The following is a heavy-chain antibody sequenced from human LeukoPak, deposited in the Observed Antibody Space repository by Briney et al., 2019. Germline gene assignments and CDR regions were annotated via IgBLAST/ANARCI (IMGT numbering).Heavy chain of an antibody. J-gene: IGHJ3*02. Sequence: PGGSLRLSCAASGFTFSSYSMNWVRQAPGKGLEWVSSISSSSSYIYYADSVKGRFTISRDNAKNSLYLQMNSLRAEDTAVYYCARDGSGGDVRAFDIWGQGTMVTVSS. CDR2: ISSSSSYI. CDR1: GFTFSSYS. V-gene: IGHV3-21*06. D-gene: IGHD2-15*01. CDR3: ARDGSGGDVRAFDI.